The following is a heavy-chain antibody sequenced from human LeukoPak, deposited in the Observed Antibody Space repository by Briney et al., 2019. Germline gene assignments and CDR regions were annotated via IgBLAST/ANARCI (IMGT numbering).Heavy chain of an antibody. D-gene: IGHD5-24*01. J-gene: IGHJ3*02. V-gene: IGHV4-59*01. CDR2: FYYRGST. CDR3: ARAEGHNYTLDAFDR. Sequence: SETLSLTCSVSGDSIRTYYWSWIRQPPGKGLEGTGYFYYRGSTKYNPSLNSQVTISVDTSKNQFSLKLSSVTAADTAVYYCARAEGHNYTLDAFDRWGQGTLVTVSS. CDR1: GDSIRTYY.